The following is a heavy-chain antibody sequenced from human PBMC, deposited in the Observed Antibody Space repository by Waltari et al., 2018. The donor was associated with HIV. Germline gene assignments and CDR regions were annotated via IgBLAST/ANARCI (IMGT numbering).Heavy chain of an antibody. CDR1: GFPFSSYG. J-gene: IGHJ4*02. CDR3: AKDKGVVTYIFDY. CDR2: ISYAGSNK. D-gene: IGHD3-3*01. V-gene: IGHV3-30*18. Sequence: QVQLVESGGGVVQPGRSLRLSCAASGFPFSSYGMHWVRQAPGKGLEWVAVISYAGSNKYYADAVKGRFTIARDNSKNTLDLQMNSLGAEDTAVYYCAKDKGVVTYIFDYWGQGTLVTVSS.